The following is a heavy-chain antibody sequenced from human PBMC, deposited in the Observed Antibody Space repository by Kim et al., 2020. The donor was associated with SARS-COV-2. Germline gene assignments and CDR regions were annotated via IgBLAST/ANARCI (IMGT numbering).Heavy chain of an antibody. D-gene: IGHD1-26*01. Sequence: AQKFQGRVTITADESTSTAYMELSSLRSEDTAVYYCETGSYYYYYGMDVWGQGTTVTVSS. J-gene: IGHJ6*02. CDR3: ETGSYYYYYGMDV. V-gene: IGHV1-69*01.